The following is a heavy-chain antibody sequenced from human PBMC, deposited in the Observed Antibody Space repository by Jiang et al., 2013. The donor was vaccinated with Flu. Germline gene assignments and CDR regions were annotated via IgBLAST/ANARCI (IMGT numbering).Heavy chain of an antibody. V-gene: IGHV1-18*01. J-gene: IGHJ5*02. Sequence: GAEVKKPGASVKVSCKASGYTFTSQGISWVRQAPGQGLEWMGWISGYSGNTKYAQKFQGRVTMTTDTSTSTAYMELRSLRSDDTAVYYCATTPYYYGSGSYSRFDPWGQGTLVTVSS. D-gene: IGHD3-10*01. CDR1: GYTFTSQG. CDR3: ATTPYYYGSGSYSRFDP. CDR2: ISGYSGNT.